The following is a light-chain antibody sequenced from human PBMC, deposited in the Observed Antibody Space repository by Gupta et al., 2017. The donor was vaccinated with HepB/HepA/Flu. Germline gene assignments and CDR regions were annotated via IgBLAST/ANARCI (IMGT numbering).Light chain of an antibody. Sequence: QSVLTQSPSASGTPGQRVTISCSGSSSNIGYNYRHWYRQLPGTAPTRRIEKNNQRPSGVPDRGSCYTSGSHASPAISVLRSEDEAYDYWGKWDDRLGVSVFGGGTKLTVL. J-gene: IGLJ3*02. CDR1: SSNIGYNY. CDR3: GKWDDRLGVSV. V-gene: IGLV1-47*01. CDR2: KNN.